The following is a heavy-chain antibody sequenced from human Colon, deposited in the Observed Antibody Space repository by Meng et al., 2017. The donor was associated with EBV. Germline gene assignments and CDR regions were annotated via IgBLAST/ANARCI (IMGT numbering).Heavy chain of an antibody. CDR1: GDSITSNAW. CDR3: ARRDYGNYPLKSP. CDR2: IHHTGYS. D-gene: IGHD4-17*01. Sequence: QVHLQVSRPGLVKVSGTLSVSCALSGDSITSNAWCSWVRQPPGKGLEWIGQIHHTGYSTFNPSLQSRVTMSVDKSKNQFFLTVRSVTASDTAVYYCARRDYGNYPLKSPWGQGVLVTVSS. J-gene: IGHJ5*02. V-gene: IGHV4-4*02.